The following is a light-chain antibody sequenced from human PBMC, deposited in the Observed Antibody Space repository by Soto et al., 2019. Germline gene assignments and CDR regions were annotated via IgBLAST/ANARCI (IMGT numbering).Light chain of an antibody. CDR3: QQYGTTPWT. CDR1: QSVSNNY. V-gene: IGKV3-20*01. CDR2: GAS. J-gene: IGKJ1*01. Sequence: EIVLTQSPGTLSLSPGERATLSCRASQSVSNNYLAWYHQKTGRAPRLVISGASSRATGIPDRFSGSGSGTDLTLTISRLEPEDFAVYYCQQYGTTPWTFGQGTTVEFK.